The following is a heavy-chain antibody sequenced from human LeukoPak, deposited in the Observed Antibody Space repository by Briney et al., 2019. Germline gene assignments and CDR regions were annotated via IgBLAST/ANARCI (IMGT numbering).Heavy chain of an antibody. CDR2: ISSRSNHI. J-gene: IGHJ6*03. CDR3: ARFTLDYYMDV. Sequence: GGSLRLSCAASGFTFSSYSFNWVRQAPGRGLEWVSSISSRSNHIYYADSVRGRFTISRDNAKNSVYLQMYSLRAEDTAVYYCARFTLDYYMDVWGKGTTVTVSS. CDR1: GFTFSSYS. V-gene: IGHV3-21*01. D-gene: IGHD3-16*01.